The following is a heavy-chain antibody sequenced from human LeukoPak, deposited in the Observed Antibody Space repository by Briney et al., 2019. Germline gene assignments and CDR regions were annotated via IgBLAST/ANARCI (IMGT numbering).Heavy chain of an antibody. CDR2: VSGTGGNT. Sequence: PGGSLRLSCAASGFTFSTYAMSWVRQTPEKGLEWVSAVSGTGGNTYYADSVKGRFTISRDNSKNTLYLQMSSLRAEDTAVYYCAKALSGSYYFDFWGQGALVTVSS. J-gene: IGHJ4*02. V-gene: IGHV3-23*01. CDR3: AKALSGSYYFDF. D-gene: IGHD1-26*01. CDR1: GFTFSTYA.